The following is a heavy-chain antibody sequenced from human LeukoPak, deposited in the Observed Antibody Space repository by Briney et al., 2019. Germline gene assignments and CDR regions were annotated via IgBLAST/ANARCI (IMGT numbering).Heavy chain of an antibody. D-gene: IGHD2-15*01. Sequence: PGGSLRLSCAASGFPFSSYAMTWVRQAPGMGLEWVSTISGGGGSTYYADSVKGRFTISRDNSKNTLYLQMNNLRAEDTAVYYCAKDHRVGQLLLLPWGQGTLVTVPS. CDR3: AKDHRVGQLLLLP. V-gene: IGHV3-23*01. CDR2: ISGGGGST. J-gene: IGHJ5*02. CDR1: GFPFSSYA.